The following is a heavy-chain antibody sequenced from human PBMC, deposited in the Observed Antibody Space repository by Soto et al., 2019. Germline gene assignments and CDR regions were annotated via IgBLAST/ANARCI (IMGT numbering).Heavy chain of an antibody. V-gene: IGHV4-30-2*01. D-gene: IGHD2-15*01. Sequence: PSETLSLTXAVSGGSISSGGYSWSWIRQPPGKGLEWIGYIYHSGSTYYNPSLKSRVTISVDRSKNQFSLKLSSVTAADTAVYYCARGSVRYCSGGSCYEGSDAFDIWGQGTMVTVSS. J-gene: IGHJ3*02. CDR1: GGSISSGGYS. CDR2: IYHSGST. CDR3: ARGSVRYCSGGSCYEGSDAFDI.